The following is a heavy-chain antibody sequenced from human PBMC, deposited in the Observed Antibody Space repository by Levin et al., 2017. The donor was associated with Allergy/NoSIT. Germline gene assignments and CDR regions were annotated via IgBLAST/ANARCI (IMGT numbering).Heavy chain of an antibody. Sequence: GESLKISCKTSGYTFNIYAIHWVRQAPGQRLEWMGWINTANGNTEYSQKFQGRVTITRDTSASTAYMELSSLRSEDTTVYYCARGWGLGSYLDYWGQGTLVTVSS. V-gene: IGHV1-3*04. CDR2: INTANGNT. CDR3: ARGWGLGSYLDY. CDR1: GYTFNIYA. J-gene: IGHJ4*02. D-gene: IGHD3-16*02.